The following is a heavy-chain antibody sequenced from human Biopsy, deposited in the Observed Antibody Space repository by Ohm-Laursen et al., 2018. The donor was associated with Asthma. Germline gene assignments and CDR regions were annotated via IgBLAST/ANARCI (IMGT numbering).Heavy chain of an antibody. Sequence: SVKISCKSLGGTFNTYVIGWVRQAPGQGLEWMGGINSVFGTTTYPQKFQDRVTITADDSTSTVYMGLSSLRSEDTAVYYCARKAGSCISRTCYSLDFWGQGTLVTVSS. J-gene: IGHJ4*02. V-gene: IGHV1-69*13. CDR1: GGTFNTYV. CDR2: INSVFGTT. CDR3: ARKAGSCISRTCYSLDF. D-gene: IGHD2-2*01.